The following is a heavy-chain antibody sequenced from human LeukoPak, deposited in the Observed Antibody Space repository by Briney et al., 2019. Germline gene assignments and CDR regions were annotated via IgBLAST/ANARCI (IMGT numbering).Heavy chain of an antibody. CDR3: TLGGIIATHYYGMDV. J-gene: IGHJ6*02. V-gene: IGHV3-30*03. Sequence: GGSLRLSCGASGFNFGSYGMHWVRQAPGKGLEWVAGIKYDGSSEYHADSVKGRFTISRDNSRNTLYLQMNSLRAEDTAVYYCTLGGIIATHYYGMDVWGQGTTVTVSS. CDR2: IKYDGSSE. CDR1: GFNFGSYG. D-gene: IGHD3-16*02.